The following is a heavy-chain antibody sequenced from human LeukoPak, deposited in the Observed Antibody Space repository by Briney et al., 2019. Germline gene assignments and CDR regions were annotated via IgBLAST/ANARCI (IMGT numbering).Heavy chain of an antibody. J-gene: IGHJ5*02. CDR2: INPNSGGT. CDR3: ARDLTGTTSGWFDP. V-gene: IGHV1-2*02. Sequence: ASVKVSCKASGYTFTGYYMHWVRQAPGQGLELMGGINPNSGGTNYAQKFQGRVTMTRDTSISTAYMELSRLRSDDTAVYYCARDLTGTTSGWFDPWGQGTLVTVSS. CDR1: GYTFTGYY. D-gene: IGHD1-7*01.